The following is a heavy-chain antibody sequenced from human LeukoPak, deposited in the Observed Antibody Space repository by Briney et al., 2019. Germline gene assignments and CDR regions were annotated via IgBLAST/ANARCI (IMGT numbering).Heavy chain of an antibody. J-gene: IGHJ5*02. V-gene: IGHV4-30-4*01. D-gene: IGHD1-1*01. CDR3: ARAGRLLSYRQRWFDP. CDR1: GGSISSGDYY. CDR2: IYYSGST. Sequence: PSETLSLTCTVSGGSISSGDYYWSWIRQPPGKGLEWIGYIYYSGSTYYNPSLKSRVTISVGTSKNQFSLKLSSVTAADTAVYYCARAGRLLSYRQRWFDPWGQGTLVTVSS.